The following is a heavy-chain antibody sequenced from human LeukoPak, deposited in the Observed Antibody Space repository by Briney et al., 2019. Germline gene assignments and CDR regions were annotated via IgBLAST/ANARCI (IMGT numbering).Heavy chain of an antibody. D-gene: IGHD6-13*01. CDR3: ARQGDYSSSWYNF. V-gene: IGHV5-51*01. Sequence: PGESLKISCKGSGYSFTNYWIGWVRQMPGKGLEWMGIIYPGDSDTKYSPSFQGQVTISADKSISTAYLQWSSLKASDTAIYYCARQGDYSSSWYNFWGQGTLVTVSS. CDR2: IYPGDSDT. J-gene: IGHJ4*02. CDR1: GYSFTNYW.